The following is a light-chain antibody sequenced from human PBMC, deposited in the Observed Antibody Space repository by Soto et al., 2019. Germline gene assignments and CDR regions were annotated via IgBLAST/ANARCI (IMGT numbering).Light chain of an antibody. CDR1: SSDVGGYNS. CDR3: SSYTSTGSYV. Sequence: QSALTQPASVSGTPGQSSTVSCTGTSSDVGGYNSVSWYQQQPGKPPKLIIYEVSNRPSWVSDRFSGSKSGNTASLAISGLQAEDDADYYCSSYTSTGSYVFATGTKVTVL. V-gene: IGLV2-14*03. CDR2: EVS. J-gene: IGLJ1*01.